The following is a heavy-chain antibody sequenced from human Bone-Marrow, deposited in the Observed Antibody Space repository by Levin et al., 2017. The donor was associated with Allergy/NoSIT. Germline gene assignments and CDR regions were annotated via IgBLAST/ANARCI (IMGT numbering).Heavy chain of an antibody. CDR1: GFTFSSYA. Sequence: QPGGSLRLSCAASGFTFSSYAMTWVRQAPGKGLEWISGLSGRGETTYYADSVKGRFTISRDNDKNTLFLQMNSLRTEDTALFYCAKWVRGSDGGWFFDFWGRGTLVTVSS. CDR3: AKWVRGSDGGWFFDF. J-gene: IGHJ2*01. D-gene: IGHD3-16*01. CDR2: LSGRGETT. V-gene: IGHV3-23*01.